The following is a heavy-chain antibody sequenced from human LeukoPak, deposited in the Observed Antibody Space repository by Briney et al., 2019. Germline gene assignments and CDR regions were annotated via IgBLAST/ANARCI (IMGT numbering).Heavy chain of an antibody. CDR3: TRGQGLYY. V-gene: IGHV3-49*03. Sequence: HPGGSLRLSCAGSGFTFSDSTMSWYRQAPGKGLEWVGFIRRKAYGETTEYAASVKGRFTISRDDSKSIAYLQMSSLKTGDTAVYYCTRGQGLYYWGQGALVTVSS. D-gene: IGHD3/OR15-3a*01. CDR2: IRRKAYGETT. J-gene: IGHJ4*02. CDR1: GFTFSDST.